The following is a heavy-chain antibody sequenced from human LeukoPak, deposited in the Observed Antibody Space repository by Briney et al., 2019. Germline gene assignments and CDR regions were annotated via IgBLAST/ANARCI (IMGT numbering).Heavy chain of an antibody. V-gene: IGHV3-21*01. Sequence: GGSLRLSCAASGYTFSSYSMNWVRQAPGKGLEWVSSISSSSSYIYYADSVKGRFTISRDNAKNSLYLQMNSLRAEDTAVYYCAREGPVHLYYYDSSGSYDYWGQGTLVTVSS. J-gene: IGHJ4*02. D-gene: IGHD3-22*01. CDR3: AREGPVHLYYYDSSGSYDY. CDR2: ISSSSSYI. CDR1: GYTFSSYS.